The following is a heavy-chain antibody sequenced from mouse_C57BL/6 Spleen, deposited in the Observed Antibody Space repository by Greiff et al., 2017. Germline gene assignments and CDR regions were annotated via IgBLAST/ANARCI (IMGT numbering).Heavy chain of an antibody. CDR3: AMSVLNWDGAWFAY. J-gene: IGHJ3*01. CDR2: IYPGDGDT. D-gene: IGHD4-1*02. V-gene: IGHV1-82*01. Sequence: VQLQQSGPELVKPGASVKISCKASGYAFSSSWMNWVKQRPGKGLEWIGRIYPGDGDTNYNGKFKGKATLTADKSSSTAYMHLSGLTSEDSAVYVCAMSVLNWDGAWFAYWGQGTLVTVSA. CDR1: GYAFSSSW.